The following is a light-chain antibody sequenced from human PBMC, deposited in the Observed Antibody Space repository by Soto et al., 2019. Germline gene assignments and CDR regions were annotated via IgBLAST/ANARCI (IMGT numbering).Light chain of an antibody. CDR1: SSDVGSYNF. J-gene: IGLJ1*01. Sequence: QSALTQPASVSGSPGQSITISCTGTSSDVGSYNFVSWYQHHPGKVPKLIIFDVNNRPSGISNRFSGSKSDNTASLTISGLQAEDEVDYYCTSYTNSGTYILGTGTKVTVL. CDR3: TSYTNSGTYI. CDR2: DVN. V-gene: IGLV2-14*03.